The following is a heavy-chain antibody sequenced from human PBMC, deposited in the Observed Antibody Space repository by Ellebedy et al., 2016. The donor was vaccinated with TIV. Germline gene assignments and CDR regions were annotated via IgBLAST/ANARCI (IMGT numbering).Heavy chain of an antibody. Sequence: GGSLRLXXKGSGYSFTSYWIGWVRQMPGKGLEWMGIIYPGDSDTRYSPSFQGQVTISADKSISTAYLQWSSLKASDTAMYYCARHILEGPPENWGQGTLVTVSS. CDR3: ARHILEGPPEN. CDR1: GYSFTSYW. D-gene: IGHD1-1*01. J-gene: IGHJ4*02. CDR2: IYPGDSDT. V-gene: IGHV5-51*01.